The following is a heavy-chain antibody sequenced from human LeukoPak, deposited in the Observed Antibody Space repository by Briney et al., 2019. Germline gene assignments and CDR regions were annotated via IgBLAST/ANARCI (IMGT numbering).Heavy chain of an antibody. CDR3: VRVWPPSAVDRGMTYSYFNALDV. Sequence: ASVKVSCKASNYTFSSYGLSWVRQAPGQGLQWVVWISPYDGNTDYAQRFQARVTMTIDRATRTVYMDLKRLRLDDTAVYYCVRVWPPSAVDRGMTYSYFNALDVWGQGTTAIVSS. CDR1: NYTFSSYG. CDR2: ISPYDGNT. J-gene: IGHJ6*02. V-gene: IGHV1-18*01. D-gene: IGHD1-14*01.